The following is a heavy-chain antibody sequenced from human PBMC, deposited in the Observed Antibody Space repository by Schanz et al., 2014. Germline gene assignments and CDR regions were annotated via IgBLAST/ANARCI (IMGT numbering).Heavy chain of an antibody. D-gene: IGHD2-21*02. CDR1: GFTFSSYA. Sequence: EVQLLESGGGLVQPGGSLRLSCAASGFTFSSYAMSWVRQAPGKGLEWISFINTGSNHINYADSVKGRFTISRDNTKNSLFLQLNSLRAEDTAVYFCAKDLGVDCGDGCFNWYFDLWGRGTLVTVSS. CDR3: AKDLGVDCGDGCFNWYFDL. J-gene: IGHJ2*01. CDR2: INTGSNHI. V-gene: IGHV3-23*03.